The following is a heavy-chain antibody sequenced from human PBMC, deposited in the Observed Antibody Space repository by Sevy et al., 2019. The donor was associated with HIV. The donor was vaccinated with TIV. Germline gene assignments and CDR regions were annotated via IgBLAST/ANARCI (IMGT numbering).Heavy chain of an antibody. V-gene: IGHV3-7*01. D-gene: IGHD3-16*01. J-gene: IGHJ4*02. CDR1: GFTFGANW. CDR2: IKADGSHK. CDR3: AHETFGRSES. Sequence: GGSLRLSCAASGFTFGANWMNWVRQAPGKGLEWVANIKADGSHKQYVDSVEGRFTISRDNAKNLLFLQMNSLRVEDTAVYYCAHETFGRSESWGQGTLVTVSS.